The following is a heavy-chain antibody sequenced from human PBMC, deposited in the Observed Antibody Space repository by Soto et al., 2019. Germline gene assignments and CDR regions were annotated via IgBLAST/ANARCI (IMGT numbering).Heavy chain of an antibody. CDR3: AKVLPTGYSTGWYAFHP. CDR2: ISGSGGSA. V-gene: IGHV3-23*01. D-gene: IGHD6-13*01. CDR1: GFTFSSYA. J-gene: IGHJ5*02. Sequence: GGSLRLSCAASGFTFSSYAMSWVRQAPGKGLEWVSAISGSGGSAYYADSVKGRFTISRDNSKNTLYLQMNSLRAEDTAVYYCAKVLPTGYSTGWYAFHPWGQGTLVTVPS.